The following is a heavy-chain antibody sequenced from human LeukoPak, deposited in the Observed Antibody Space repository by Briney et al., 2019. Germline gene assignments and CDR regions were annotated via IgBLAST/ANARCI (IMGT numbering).Heavy chain of an antibody. J-gene: IGHJ3*02. CDR2: IKQDESEK. Sequence: PGGSLRLSCAASGFTFSSYGMHWVRQAPGKGLEWVANIKQDESEKYYVDSVKGRFTISRDNAKNSLYLQMNSLRAEDTAVYYCARGAFDIWGQGTMVTVSS. CDR3: ARGAFDI. V-gene: IGHV3-7*01. CDR1: GFTFSSYG.